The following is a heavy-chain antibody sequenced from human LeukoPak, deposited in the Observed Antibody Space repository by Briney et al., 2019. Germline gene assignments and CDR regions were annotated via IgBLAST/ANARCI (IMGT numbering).Heavy chain of an antibody. CDR3: AKDRYSSSSNYYYGMDV. CDR1: GFTFSSYG. D-gene: IGHD6-6*01. Sequence: GGSLRLSCAASGFTFSSYGMHWVRGAPGKGLEWVAVISYDGSNKYYADSVKGRFTISGDNSKNTLYLQMNSLRAEDTAVYYCAKDRYSSSSNYYYGMDVWGQGTTVTVSS. J-gene: IGHJ6*02. V-gene: IGHV3-30*18. CDR2: ISYDGSNK.